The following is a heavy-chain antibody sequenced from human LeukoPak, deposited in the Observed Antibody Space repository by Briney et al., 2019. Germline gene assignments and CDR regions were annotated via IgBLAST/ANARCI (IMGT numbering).Heavy chain of an antibody. J-gene: IGHJ4*02. CDR2: ISGSGGST. CDR1: GGTFSSYA. CDR3: AKATPPGTVVTPYYFDY. V-gene: IGHV3-23*01. Sequence: ASVKVSCKASGGTFSSYAMSWVRQAPGKGLEWVSAISGSGGSTYYADSVKGRFTISRDNSKNTLYLQMNSLRAEDTAVYYCAKATPPGTVVTPYYFDYWGQGTLVTVSS. D-gene: IGHD4-23*01.